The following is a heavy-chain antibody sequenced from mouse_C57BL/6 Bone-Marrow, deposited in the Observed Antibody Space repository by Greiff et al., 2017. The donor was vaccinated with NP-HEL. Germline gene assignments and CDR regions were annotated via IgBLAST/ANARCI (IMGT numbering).Heavy chain of an antibody. D-gene: IGHD2-3*01. J-gene: IGHJ4*01. CDR3: AREVYDEKLDAMDY. V-gene: IGHV1-81*01. Sequence: QVQLKESGAELARPGASVKLSCKASGYTFTSYGISWVKQRTGQGLEWIGEIYPRSGNTYYNEKFKGKATLTADKSSSTAYMELRSLTSEDSAVYFCAREVYDEKLDAMDYWGQGTSVTVSS. CDR1: GYTFTSYG. CDR2: IYPRSGNT.